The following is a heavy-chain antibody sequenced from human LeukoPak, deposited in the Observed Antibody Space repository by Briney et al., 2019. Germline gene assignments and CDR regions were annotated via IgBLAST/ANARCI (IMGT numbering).Heavy chain of an antibody. V-gene: IGHV3-48*04. D-gene: IGHD3-22*01. Sequence: GESLRLSCAASGFTFSSYAMSWVRQAPGKGLEWLSYISSSSSTIYYADSVKGRFTISRDNAKNSVYLQMNSLRAEDTAVYYCARVWSSGYTKDYWGQGTLVTVSS. CDR2: ISSSSSTI. J-gene: IGHJ4*02. CDR1: GFTFSSYA. CDR3: ARVWSSGYTKDY.